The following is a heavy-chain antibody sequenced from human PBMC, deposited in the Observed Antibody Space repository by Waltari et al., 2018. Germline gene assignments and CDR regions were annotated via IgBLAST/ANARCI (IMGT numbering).Heavy chain of an antibody. D-gene: IGHD3-22*01. CDR1: AFPFSSSP. Sequence: QVQLVESGGGVVQPGRYLRLFVAASAFPFSSSPMLWVRQAPGKGLEWVAVISYNERNIYYVDSVKGRFTISRDNSRKTLYLQMNSLRTEDTAVYYCARDYCDRTNCHGMDVWGQGTTVTVSS. CDR3: ARDYCDRTNCHGMDV. J-gene: IGHJ6*02. CDR2: ISYNERNI. V-gene: IGHV3-30*04.